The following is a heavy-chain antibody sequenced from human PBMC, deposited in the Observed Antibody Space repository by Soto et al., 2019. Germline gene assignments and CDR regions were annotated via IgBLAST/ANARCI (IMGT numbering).Heavy chain of an antibody. CDR3: ARLVADSSWYYYGLDV. J-gene: IGHJ6*02. CDR2: IFTNNER. Sequence: QVTLKESGPVLVKATETLTLTCSISGFSLTTGRMGVSWIRQPPGKALEWLAHIFTNNERSYTTSLQNRLSISADNSNRQVVLTLTDVGPFYTATYFGARLVADSSWYYYGLDVWGQGASVTVS. D-gene: IGHD3-10*01. CDR1: GFSLTTGRMG. V-gene: IGHV2-26*03.